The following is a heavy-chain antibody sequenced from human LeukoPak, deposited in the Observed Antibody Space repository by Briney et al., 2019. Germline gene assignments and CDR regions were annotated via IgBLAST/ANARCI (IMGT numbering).Heavy chain of an antibody. CDR1: GFTFSNAW. CDR2: LKSKTDGGTT. V-gene: IGHV3-15*01. D-gene: IGHD4-17*01. CDR3: TTGKYGDYYFDN. J-gene: IGHJ4*02. Sequence: PGGSLRLSRAASGFTFSNAWMTWVRQPPGKGLEWVGRLKSKTDGGTTDYAAPVKGRFTISRDDSKNTLYLQMNSLKTEDTAVYYCTTGKYGDYYFDNWGQGTLVTVSS.